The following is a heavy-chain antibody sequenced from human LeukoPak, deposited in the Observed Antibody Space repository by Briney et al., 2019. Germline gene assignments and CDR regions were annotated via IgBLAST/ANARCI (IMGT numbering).Heavy chain of an antibody. CDR3: AKDNYDYGDYDGGDY. J-gene: IGHJ4*02. Sequence: PGGSLRLSCATSGFTFSNYAMSWVRQAPGKGLEWLSAIRYSGGTTYYADSVEGRFTISSDKFKNTLYLQMNNLRAEDTAVYYCAKDNYDYGDYDGGDYWGQGTLVTVSS. D-gene: IGHD4-17*01. V-gene: IGHV3-23*01. CDR1: GFTFSNYA. CDR2: IRYSGGTT.